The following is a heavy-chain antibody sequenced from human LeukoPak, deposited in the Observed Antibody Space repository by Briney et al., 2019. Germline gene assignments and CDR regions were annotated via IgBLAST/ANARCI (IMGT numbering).Heavy chain of an antibody. D-gene: IGHD3-22*01. J-gene: IGHJ5*02. Sequence: GASVKVSCKASGYTFTGYGISWVRQAPGQGLEWLGWISGYNGHTKYAQKLQGRVTMTTDTSTTTACMDLRSLRSDDTAVYYCARDGRHRYYYDSSGNYGSWFDPWGQGTLVTVSS. CDR3: ARDGRHRYYYDSSGNYGSWFDP. CDR2: ISGYNGHT. V-gene: IGHV1-18*01. CDR1: GYTFTGYG.